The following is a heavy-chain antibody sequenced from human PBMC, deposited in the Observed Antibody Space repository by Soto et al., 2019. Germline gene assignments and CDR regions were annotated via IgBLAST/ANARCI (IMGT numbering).Heavy chain of an antibody. J-gene: IGHJ5*02. CDR3: ATEYNRLQDLNH. V-gene: IGHV3-21*01. CDR1: GFTFSTCS. Sequence: EVQLVESGGGLVEPGGSLRLSCATSGFTFSTCSMNWVRQAPGKGLEWVSSISAAGTYTFYDDSLKGRFTISRDNARNSLFLQMNSLRVEDTALYYGATEYNRLQDLNHWGHGARVTVSS. CDR2: ISAAGTYT. D-gene: IGHD6-6*01.